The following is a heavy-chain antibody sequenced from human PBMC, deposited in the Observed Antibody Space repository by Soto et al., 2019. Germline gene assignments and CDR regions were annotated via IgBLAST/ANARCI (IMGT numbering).Heavy chain of an antibody. Sequence: PAETLSLTCAVYGGSLSGYYWSWIRQPPGKGVEWIGVLNHSGRTNYNPSVKSRVTTSVVTSKNQFSLKVSSVTAADTAVYYCAAYSTLSPSREYLQHWGHGTLVT. J-gene: IGHJ1*01. D-gene: IGHD2-15*01. CDR1: GGSLSGYY. CDR2: LNHSGRT. CDR3: AAYSTLSPSREYLQH. V-gene: IGHV4-34*01.